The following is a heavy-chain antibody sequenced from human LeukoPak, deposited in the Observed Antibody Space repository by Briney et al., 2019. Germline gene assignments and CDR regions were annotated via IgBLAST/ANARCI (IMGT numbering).Heavy chain of an antibody. J-gene: IGHJ4*02. CDR2: IYYSGST. D-gene: IGHD5-18*01. V-gene: IGHV4-61*01. CDR1: GGSVSSGSYY. CDR3: ARDGGYSYGYDY. Sequence: KTSETLSLTCTVSGGSVSSGSYYWSWIRQPPGKGLEWIGHIYYSGSTNYNPSLKSRVTISVDTSKNQFSLKLSSVTAADTAVYYCARDGGYSYGYDYWGQGTLVTVSS.